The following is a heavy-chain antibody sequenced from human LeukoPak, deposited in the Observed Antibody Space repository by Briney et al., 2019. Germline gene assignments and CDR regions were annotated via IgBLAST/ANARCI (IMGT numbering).Heavy chain of an antibody. V-gene: IGHV3-30*02. CDR3: AKDLMRDIWFGES. CDR2: IRRDESDK. J-gene: IGHJ5*02. CDR1: GFTFTSDG. Sequence: GSLRLSCVASGFTFTSDGMHWVRQAPGKSLEWLAFIRRDESDKYYGESVQGRFTISRDNSKNISYLQMNSLRVEDTGVYYCAKDLMRDIWFGESWGQGTLVTVSS. D-gene: IGHD3-10*01.